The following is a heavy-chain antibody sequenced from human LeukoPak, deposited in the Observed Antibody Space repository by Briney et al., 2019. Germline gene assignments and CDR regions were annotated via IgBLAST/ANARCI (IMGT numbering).Heavy chain of an antibody. CDR3: ARGGLWFGATYGMDV. CDR2: IYSGGST. J-gene: IGHJ6*02. Sequence: GGSLRLSCAASGFTVSSNYMSWVRQAPGKGLEWVSVIYSGGSTYYADSVKGRFTISRDNSKNTLYLQMNSLRAEDTAVYYCARGGLWFGATYGMDVWGQGTTVTVSS. V-gene: IGHV3-53*05. CDR1: GFTVSSNY. D-gene: IGHD3-10*01.